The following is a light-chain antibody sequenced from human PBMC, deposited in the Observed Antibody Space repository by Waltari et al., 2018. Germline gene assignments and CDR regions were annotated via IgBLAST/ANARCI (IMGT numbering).Light chain of an antibody. Sequence: DIVMTQSPDSLAVSLGERATINCKSSQSVFYSTNNKNYLSWYQQKPGQPPKLLIYWASTRESGVPDRFSGSGSGTDFTLTISCLQAEDVALYFCQQYYGSPFTFGGGTKVEIK. J-gene: IGKJ4*01. V-gene: IGKV4-1*01. CDR3: QQYYGSPFT. CDR1: QSVFYSTNNKNY. CDR2: WAS.